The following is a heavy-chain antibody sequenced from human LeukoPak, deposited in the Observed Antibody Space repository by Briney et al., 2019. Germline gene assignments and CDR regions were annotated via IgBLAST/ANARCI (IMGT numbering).Heavy chain of an antibody. CDR1: GFTFSSYA. D-gene: IGHD1-26*01. CDR2: ISGTGGNT. V-gene: IGHV3-23*01. CDR3: AKAREYSGSYRPGPTRYYYGMDV. J-gene: IGHJ6*02. Sequence: GGSLRLSCAASGFTFSSYAMSWVRQAPGKGLEWVSGISGTGGNTYYTDSVKGRFTISRDNSKNTLYLQMNSLRAEDTAVVYYAKAREYSGSYRPGPTRYYYGMDVWGQGTTVTVS.